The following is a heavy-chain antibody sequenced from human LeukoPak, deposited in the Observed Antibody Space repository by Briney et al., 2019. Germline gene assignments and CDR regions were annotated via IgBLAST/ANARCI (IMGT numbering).Heavy chain of an antibody. D-gene: IGHD5-18*01. CDR3: AAHRGNTYGPLDD. V-gene: IGHV4-4*02. CDR1: GGSISSGNW. Sequence: SETLSLTCAVSGGSISSGNWWTWVRQPPGKGLEWIGEIFHSGTTNYSPSLESRVTISVDKSKNQFSLRLISVTAADPAVYYCAAHRGNTYGPLDDWGQGILVTVSS. J-gene: IGHJ4*02. CDR2: IFHSGTT.